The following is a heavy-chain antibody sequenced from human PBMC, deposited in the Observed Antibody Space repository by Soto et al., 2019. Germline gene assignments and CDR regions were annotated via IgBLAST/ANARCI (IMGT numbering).Heavy chain of an antibody. Sequence: QVQLVESGGGVVQPGRSLRLSCAASGFTFSSYAMHWVRQAPGKGLEWVAVISYDGSNKYYADSVKGRFTISRDNSKNTLYLQMNSLRAEDTAVYYCASLPRGYAFDYWVQGTLVTVSS. CDR2: ISYDGSNK. CDR3: ASLPRGYAFDY. V-gene: IGHV3-30-3*01. J-gene: IGHJ4*02. D-gene: IGHD3-3*01. CDR1: GFTFSSYA.